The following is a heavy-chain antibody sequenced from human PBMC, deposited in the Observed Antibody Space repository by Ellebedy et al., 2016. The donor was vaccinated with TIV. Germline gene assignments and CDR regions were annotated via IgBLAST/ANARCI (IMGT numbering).Heavy chain of an antibody. V-gene: IGHV3-48*02. J-gene: IGHJ4*02. CDR2: ISSSSSTI. CDR1: GFTFSSYS. Sequence: GESLKISCAASGFTFSSYSMNWVRQAPGKGLEWVSYISSSSSTIYYADSVKGRFTISRDNAKNSLYLQMNSLRDEDTAVYYCATYDFWSGQPFDNWGQGTLVTVSS. CDR3: ATYDFWSGQPFDN. D-gene: IGHD3-3*01.